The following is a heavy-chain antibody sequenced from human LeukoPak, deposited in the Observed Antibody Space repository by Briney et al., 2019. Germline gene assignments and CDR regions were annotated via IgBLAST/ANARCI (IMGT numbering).Heavy chain of an antibody. CDR3: AKDTLRSAEGYF. D-gene: IGHD3-22*01. Sequence: GRSLRLSCAASGFTFSSYVMHWVRQAPGKGLEWVAIISYDGSNEYYADSVKGRFTISRDNSKSTLYPQMDSLRAEDTAVYYCAKDTLRSAEGYFWGQGILVTVSS. J-gene: IGHJ4*02. CDR2: ISYDGSNE. V-gene: IGHV3-30*04. CDR1: GFTFSSYV.